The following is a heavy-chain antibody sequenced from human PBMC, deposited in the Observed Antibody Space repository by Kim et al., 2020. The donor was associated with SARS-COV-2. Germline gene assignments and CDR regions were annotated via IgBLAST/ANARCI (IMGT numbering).Heavy chain of an antibody. V-gene: IGHV3-13*01. CDR3: AREMVRSSSWYNYYYGMDV. D-gene: IGHD6-13*01. Sequence: KGRFTISRENAKNSLYLQMNSLSAGDTAVYYCAREMVRSSSWYNYYYGMDVWGQGTTVTVSS. J-gene: IGHJ6*02.